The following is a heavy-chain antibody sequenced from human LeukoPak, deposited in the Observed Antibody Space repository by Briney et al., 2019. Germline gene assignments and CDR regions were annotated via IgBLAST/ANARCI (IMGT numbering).Heavy chain of an antibody. CDR2: TYYRSKWYN. J-gene: IGHJ4*02. V-gene: IGHV6-1*01. Sequence: SQTLSLTCGISGDSVSSNSATWNWIRQSPSRGLEWLGRTYYRSKWYNDYAVSVKGRITINPDTSKNQFSLKLSSVTAADTAVYYCAREPYSIAAPRGLFDYWGQGTLVTVSS. D-gene: IGHD6-25*01. CDR3: AREPYSIAAPRGLFDY. CDR1: GDSVSSNSAT.